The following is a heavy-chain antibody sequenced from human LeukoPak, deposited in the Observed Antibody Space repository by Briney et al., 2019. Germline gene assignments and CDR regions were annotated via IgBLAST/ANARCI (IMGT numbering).Heavy chain of an antibody. J-gene: IGHJ4*02. CDR3: GREVWSGSIFDY. Sequence: GGSLRHSCSASGFTYSSLWMSLVPEAPGKGPEWVAKIKQDGSEKYYVDSVKGRFTISRDNAKNPLYLQMNSLRGEDTAVYYCGREVWSGSIFDYWGQGTRVSVSS. V-gene: IGHV3-7*01. D-gene: IGHD3-3*01. CDR1: GFTYSSLW. CDR2: IKQDGSEK.